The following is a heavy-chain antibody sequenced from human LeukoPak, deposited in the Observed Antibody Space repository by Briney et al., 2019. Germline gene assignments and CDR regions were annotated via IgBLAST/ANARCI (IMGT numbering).Heavy chain of an antibody. CDR1: GFSIRGYW. D-gene: IGHD5-12*01. J-gene: IGHJ4*02. V-gene: IGHV3-74*01. Sequence: GGSLRLSCAASGFSIRGYWMHWVRQAPGKGLMWVSRIKSDGSWTNYADSVRGRFTISRDNAKNTLFLQMVGLRAEDTAIYYCVRDGDAYDFDLWGQGSLVTVSS. CDR2: IKSDGSWT. CDR3: VRDGDAYDFDL.